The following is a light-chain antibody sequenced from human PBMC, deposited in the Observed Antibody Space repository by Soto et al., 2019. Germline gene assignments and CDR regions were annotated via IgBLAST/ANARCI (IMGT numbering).Light chain of an antibody. J-gene: IGKJ5*01. CDR3: QQLNSYPIT. CDR1: QDIRGA. Sequence: AIQVTQSPSSLSASVGDRVTITCRASQDIRGALAWYQQKPGKAPKLLIYDVSTLESGVPSRFSGSGSVTEFTLAISSLQPEDFGTYYCQQLNSYPITFGHGTRLEIK. CDR2: DVS. V-gene: IGKV1-13*02.